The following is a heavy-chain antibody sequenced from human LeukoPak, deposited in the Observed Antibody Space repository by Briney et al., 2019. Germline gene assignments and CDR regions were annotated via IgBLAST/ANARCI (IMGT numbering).Heavy chain of an antibody. Sequence: GGSLRLSCAASGFTFSSYWMHWVRQAPGKGLVWVSRINSDGSSTSYADSVKGRFTISRDSAKNTLYLQMNSLRAEDTAVYYCARALIYDFWSGYFSPNNYYYYYYYMDVWGKGTTVTVSS. CDR3: ARALIYDFWSGYFSPNNYYYYYYYMDV. D-gene: IGHD3-3*01. J-gene: IGHJ6*03. CDR2: INSDGSST. V-gene: IGHV3-74*01. CDR1: GFTFSSYW.